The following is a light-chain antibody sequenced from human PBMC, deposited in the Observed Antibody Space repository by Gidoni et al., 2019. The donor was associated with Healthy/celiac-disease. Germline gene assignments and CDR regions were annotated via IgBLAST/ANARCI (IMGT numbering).Light chain of an antibody. V-gene: IGKV3-20*01. CDR2: GAS. CDR1: QSVSSSY. CDR3: QQYGSSPFT. J-gene: IGKJ3*01. Sequence: EIVLTQSPGTLSLSPGERATLSCRASQSVSSSYLAWYQQKPGQAPRRLIYGASSRATDIPDRFSGSGSGTDFTLTSSRLEPEDFAVYYCQQYGSSPFTFGPGTKVDIK.